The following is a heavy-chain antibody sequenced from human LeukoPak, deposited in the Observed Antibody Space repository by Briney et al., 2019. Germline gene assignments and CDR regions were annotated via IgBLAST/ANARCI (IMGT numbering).Heavy chain of an antibody. D-gene: IGHD3-10*01. J-gene: IGHJ3*02. Sequence: GGSLRLSCAASGFTLSDYSMHCIRQAPGKGLEYVSAISRSGDSTYYANSVKGRFTISRDISKNTLYLQMGSLRAEDMAVYYCARVGDSGAFDIWGQETMVTVSS. V-gene: IGHV3-64*01. CDR3: ARVGDSGAFDI. CDR2: ISRSGDST. CDR1: GFTLSDYS.